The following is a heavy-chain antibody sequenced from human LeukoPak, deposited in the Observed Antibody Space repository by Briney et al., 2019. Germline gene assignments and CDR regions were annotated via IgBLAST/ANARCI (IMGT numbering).Heavy chain of an antibody. J-gene: IGHJ6*02. CDR3: ARAPRYSSGWYYYYYGMDV. Sequence: ASVKVSCKASGYTFTSYYMHWVRQAPGQGLEWMGWINPNSGGTNYAQKFQGWVTMTRDTSISTAYMELSRLRSDDTAVYYCARAPRYSSGWYYYYYGMDVWGQGTTVTVSS. CDR1: GYTFTSYY. CDR2: INPNSGGT. V-gene: IGHV1-2*04. D-gene: IGHD6-19*01.